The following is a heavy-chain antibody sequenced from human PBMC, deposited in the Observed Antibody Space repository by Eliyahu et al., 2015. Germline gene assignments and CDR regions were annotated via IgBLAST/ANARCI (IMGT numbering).Heavy chain of an antibody. V-gene: IGHV1-69*01. J-gene: IGHJ4*02. CDR1: GGTXSXYA. Sequence: QVQLVQSGAEVKKPGSSVKXSCXASGGTXSXYAIXXVRQAPGQGLEWMGGIIPIFGTANYAQKFQGRVTITADESTSTAYMELSSLRSEDTAVYYCARYYDPPSWGQGTLVTVSS. CDR3: ARYYDPPS. CDR2: IIPIFGTA. D-gene: IGHD3-3*01.